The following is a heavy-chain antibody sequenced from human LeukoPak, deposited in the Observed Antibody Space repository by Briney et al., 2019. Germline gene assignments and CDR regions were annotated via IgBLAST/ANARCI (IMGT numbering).Heavy chain of an antibody. Sequence: ASVKVSCKASGYTFTGYYMHWVRQAPGQGLGWMGWINPNSGGTNYAQKFQGRVTMTRDTSISTAYMELSRLRSDDTAVYYCARASDYDSSGYYFGYSVYYFDYWGQGTLVTVSS. J-gene: IGHJ4*02. CDR2: INPNSGGT. V-gene: IGHV1-2*02. D-gene: IGHD3-22*01. CDR3: ARASDYDSSGYYFGYSVYYFDY. CDR1: GYTFTGYY.